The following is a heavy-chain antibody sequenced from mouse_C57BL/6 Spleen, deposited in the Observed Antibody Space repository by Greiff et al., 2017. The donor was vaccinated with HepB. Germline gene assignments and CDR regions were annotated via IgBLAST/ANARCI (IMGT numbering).Heavy chain of an antibody. J-gene: IGHJ2*01. Sequence: VQLQQSGASVKISCKASGYAFSSYWMNWVKQRPGKGLEWIGQIYPGEGDTNYNGKFKGKATLTADKSSSTAYMQRSRVTSEDSAVYFGARDYGSRGYFDYWGQVTTLTVAS. V-gene: IGHV1-80*01. CDR1: GYAFSSYW. CDR2: IYPGEGDT. CDR3: ARDYGSRGYFDY. D-gene: IGHD1-1*01.